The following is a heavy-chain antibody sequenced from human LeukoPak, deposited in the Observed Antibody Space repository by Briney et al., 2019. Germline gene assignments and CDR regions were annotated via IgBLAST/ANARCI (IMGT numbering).Heavy chain of an antibody. J-gene: IGHJ4*02. Sequence: PSETLSLTCAVCGGSFSGYYWSWIRQPPGKGLEWIGEINHSGSTNYNPSLKSRVTISVDTSKNQFSLKLSSVTAADTAVYYCARVEYYYDSSGYPFDYWGQGTLVTVSS. CDR2: INHSGST. V-gene: IGHV4-34*01. CDR1: GGSFSGYY. CDR3: ARVEYYYDSSGYPFDY. D-gene: IGHD3-22*01.